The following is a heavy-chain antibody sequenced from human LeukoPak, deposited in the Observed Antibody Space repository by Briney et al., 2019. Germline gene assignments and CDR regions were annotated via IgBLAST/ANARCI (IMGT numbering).Heavy chain of an antibody. CDR3: ARTYDSSGYDPSFDDY. Sequence: SGPTLVNPTQTLTLTCTFSGFSLSTSGMCVSWIRQPPGKALEWLARIDWDDDKYYSTSLKTRLTISKDTSKNQVVLTMTNMDPVDTATYYYARTYDSSGYDPSFDDYWGQGTLVTVSS. CDR1: GFSLSTSGMC. CDR2: IDWDDDK. D-gene: IGHD3-22*01. J-gene: IGHJ4*02. V-gene: IGHV2-70*11.